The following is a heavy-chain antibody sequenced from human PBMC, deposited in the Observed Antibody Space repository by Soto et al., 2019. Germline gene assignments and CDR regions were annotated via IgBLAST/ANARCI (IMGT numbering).Heavy chain of an antibody. CDR3: ARRRDGYNLDYFDY. CDR2: IYYSGST. D-gene: IGHD5-12*01. CDR1: GGSISSSSYY. J-gene: IGHJ4*02. V-gene: IGHV4-39*01. Sequence: SETLSLTCTVSGGSISSSSYYWGWIRQPPGKGLEWIGSIYYSGSTYYNPSLKSRVTISVDTSKNQFSLKLSSVTAADTAVYYCARRRDGYNLDYFDYWGQGTLVTVSS.